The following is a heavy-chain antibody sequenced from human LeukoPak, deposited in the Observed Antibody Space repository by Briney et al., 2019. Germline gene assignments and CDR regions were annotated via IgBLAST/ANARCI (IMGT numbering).Heavy chain of an antibody. D-gene: IGHD2-15*01. V-gene: IGHV3-33*06. Sequence: PGGSLRLSCAASGFTFSSYGMHWVRQAPGKGLEWVAVIWYDGSNKYYADSVKGRFTISRDNSKNTLYLQMNSLRAEDTAVYYCAKDFRPFCSGGSCYSVDYWGQGTLVTVSS. CDR2: IWYDGSNK. CDR1: GFTFSSYG. CDR3: AKDFRPFCSGGSCYSVDY. J-gene: IGHJ4*02.